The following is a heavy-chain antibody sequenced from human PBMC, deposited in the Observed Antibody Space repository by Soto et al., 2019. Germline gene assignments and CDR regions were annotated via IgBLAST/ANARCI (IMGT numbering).Heavy chain of an antibody. CDR1: GFTFSTYA. J-gene: IGHJ3*02. D-gene: IGHD2-21*01. CDR3: AILLCVGDLVLVRDNDPNAFDI. CDR2: ISHDGSNK. V-gene: IGHV3-30*01. Sequence: PGGSLRLSCAASGFTFSTYAMHWVRQAPGKGLEWVAVISHDGSNKYYADSVKGRFTISRDNSKNTLYLQMNSLRAEETTVYYCAILLCVGDLVLVRDNDPNAFDIWCQGTMVTVSS.